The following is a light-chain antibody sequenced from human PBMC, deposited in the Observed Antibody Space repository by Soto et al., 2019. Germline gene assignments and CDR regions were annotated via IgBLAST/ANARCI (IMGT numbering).Light chain of an antibody. CDR2: WAS. CDR3: QKYYTTPFT. CDR1: QTVLYNSNNKNF. V-gene: IGKV4-1*01. J-gene: IGKJ2*01. Sequence: DIVMTQSPDSLTVSLGERATINCKSSQTVLYNSNNKNFLAWYQQKPRQPPKLLISWASTRESWVPERFIGSGPGADVTLTIRSLQAEDVAVYYCQKYYTTPFTFGQGTKLEIK.